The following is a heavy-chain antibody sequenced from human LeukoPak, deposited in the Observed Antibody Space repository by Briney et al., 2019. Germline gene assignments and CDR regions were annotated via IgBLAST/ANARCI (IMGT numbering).Heavy chain of an antibody. D-gene: IGHD1-26*01. Sequence: SETLSLACAVYGGSFSGYYWSWIRQPPGKGLEWIGEINHSGSTNYNPSLKSRVTISVDTSKNQFSLKLSSVTAADTAVYYCARDGGGSYFEGFDYWGQGTLVTVSS. CDR2: INHSGST. V-gene: IGHV4-34*01. CDR3: ARDGGGSYFEGFDY. J-gene: IGHJ4*02. CDR1: GGSFSGYY.